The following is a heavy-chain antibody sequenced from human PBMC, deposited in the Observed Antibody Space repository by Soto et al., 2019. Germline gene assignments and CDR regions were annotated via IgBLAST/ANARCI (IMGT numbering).Heavy chain of an antibody. CDR3: AKDPYYYDSSGYYYPGSLIAI. D-gene: IGHD3-22*01. V-gene: IGHV1-69*04. J-gene: IGHJ3*02. CDR1: GGTFSSYT. Sequence: SVKVSCKASGGTFSSYTISWVRQAPGQGLEWMGRIIPILGIANYAQKFQGRVTITADKSTSTAYMELSSLRSEDTAVYYCAKDPYYYDSSGYYYPGSLIAIWGQGTMVTVSS. CDR2: IIPILGIA.